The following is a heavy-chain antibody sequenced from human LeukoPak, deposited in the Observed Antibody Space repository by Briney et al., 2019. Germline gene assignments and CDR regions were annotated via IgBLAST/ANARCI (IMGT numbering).Heavy chain of an antibody. CDR3: AIVAVGDWYYFDF. Sequence: ASVKVSCKASGYTFTRHYMHWVRQAPGQGLEWMGWINLNSGGTNYAQKFQGRVTMTRDTSISAAYMELSRLGSDDTAVCYCAIVAVGDWYYFDFWGQGTLVTVSS. J-gene: IGHJ4*02. CDR1: GYTFTRHY. CDR2: INLNSGGT. D-gene: IGHD2-21*02. V-gene: IGHV1-2*02.